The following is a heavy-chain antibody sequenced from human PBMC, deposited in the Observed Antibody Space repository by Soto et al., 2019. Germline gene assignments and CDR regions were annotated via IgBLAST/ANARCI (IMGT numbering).Heavy chain of an antibody. J-gene: IGHJ5*02. CDR3: ASIASGYYYDSSGYKNPPNNWFDP. CDR2: IDPSDSYT. Sequence: PGESLKISCQCSGYSFTSYWISWVRQMPGKGLEWMGRIDPSDSYTNYSPSFQGHVTISADKSISTAYLQWSSLKASDTAMYYCASIASGYYYDSSGYKNPPNNWFDPWGQGTLVTVPQ. V-gene: IGHV5-10-1*01. CDR1: GYSFTSYW. D-gene: IGHD3-22*01.